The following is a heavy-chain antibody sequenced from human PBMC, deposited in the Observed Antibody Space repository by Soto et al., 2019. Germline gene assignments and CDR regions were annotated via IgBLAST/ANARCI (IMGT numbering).Heavy chain of an antibody. V-gene: IGHV3-23*01. D-gene: IGHD3-3*01. CDR3: AKYWSGYYSDH. CDR2: ITGSGATT. J-gene: IGHJ4*02. CDR1: GFTFSIYV. Sequence: PGGSLRLSCAASGFTFSIYVMTWVRQAPGKGLQWVSAITGSGATTYYADSVKGRFTISRDNSENTLYLQMNSLRAEDTGVYYCAKYWSGYYSDHWGKANQLLVSS.